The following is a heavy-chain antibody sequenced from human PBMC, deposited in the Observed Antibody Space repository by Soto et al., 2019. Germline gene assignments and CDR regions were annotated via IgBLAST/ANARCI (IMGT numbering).Heavy chain of an antibody. CDR3: ASEPPIRGVYEPSDY. CDR1: GYTFTSYY. J-gene: IGHJ4*02. CDR2: INPSGGST. V-gene: IGHV1-46*03. D-gene: IGHD3-10*01. Sequence: QVQLVQSGAEVKKPGASVKVSCKASGYTFTSYYMHWVRQAPGQGLEWMGIINPSGGSTSYAQKFQGRVTMTRDTSTSTVYMELSSLRSEDTAVYYCASEPPIRGVYEPSDYWGQGTLVTVSS.